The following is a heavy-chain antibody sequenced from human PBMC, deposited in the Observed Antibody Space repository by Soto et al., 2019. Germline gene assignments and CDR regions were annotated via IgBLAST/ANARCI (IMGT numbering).Heavy chain of an antibody. Sequence: EVQLVESGGGLVQPGGSLRLSCAASGFTVSSNYMSWVRQAPGKGLEWVSVIYSGGSTYYADSVKGRFTISRDNSKNTLYLQMNSPGAEDTAEYYCARDRRPTCMDVWGYGTTVTVSS. CDR3: ARDRRPTCMDV. CDR1: GFTVSSNY. J-gene: IGHJ6*04. CDR2: IYSGGST. V-gene: IGHV3-66*01.